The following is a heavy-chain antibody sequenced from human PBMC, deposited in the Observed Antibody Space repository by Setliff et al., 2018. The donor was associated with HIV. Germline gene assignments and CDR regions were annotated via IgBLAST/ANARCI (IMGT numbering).Heavy chain of an antibody. J-gene: IGHJ4*02. Sequence: GGSLRLSCAASGFIFSSYWMHWVRQAPGKGLVWVSRINSDGSSTSYADSVKGRFTISRDNAKNTLYLQMNSLRAEDTAVYYCARDRGSYYDRSSDTFDYWGQGTLVTVSS. CDR2: INSDGSST. CDR3: ARDRGSYYDRSSDTFDY. CDR1: GFIFSSYW. D-gene: IGHD3-22*01. V-gene: IGHV3-74*01.